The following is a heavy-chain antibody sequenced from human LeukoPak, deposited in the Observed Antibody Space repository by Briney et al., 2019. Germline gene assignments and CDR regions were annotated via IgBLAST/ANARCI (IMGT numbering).Heavy chain of an antibody. CDR3: RSSWSDY. D-gene: IGHD6-13*01. Sequence: LSETLSLTCTVSGGSISSSSYYWGWIRQPPGKGLEWIGNIYYSGSTYYNPSLKSRVTISVDTSKNQFSLKLSSVTAADTAVYYCRSSWSDYWGQGTLVTVSS. CDR2: IYYSGST. V-gene: IGHV4-39*07. J-gene: IGHJ4*02. CDR1: GGSISSSSYY.